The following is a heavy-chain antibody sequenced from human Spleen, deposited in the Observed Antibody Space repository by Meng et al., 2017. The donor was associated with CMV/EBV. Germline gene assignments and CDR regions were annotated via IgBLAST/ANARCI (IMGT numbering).Heavy chain of an antibody. V-gene: IGHV3-30*18. D-gene: IGHD1-26*01. CDR2: LSYDGSQR. CDR1: RLTHFKSYI. Sequence: GGSLRLSCVASRLTHFKSYIMNWVRQAPGKGLEWVAILSYDGSQRYYTDSVKGRFTISRDNSQNTLYLQMDSLRAEDTAVYYCAKASSLRGDGSYRLALDYWGPGTLVTVSS. CDR3: AKASSLRGDGSYRLALDY. J-gene: IGHJ4*02.